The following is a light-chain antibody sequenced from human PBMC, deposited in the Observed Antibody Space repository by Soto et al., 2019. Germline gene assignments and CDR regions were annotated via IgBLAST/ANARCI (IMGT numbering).Light chain of an antibody. V-gene: IGLV7-43*01. CDR3: LLYYGGPWV. CDR1: TGAVTSGHY. Sequence: QAVVTQEPSLTVSPGGTVTLTCASSTGAVTSGHYPNWFQQKPGQAPRALIDNTSNKQSWTPARFSGSLLGGKAALTLSGVQPEDEAEYYCLLYYGGPWVFGGGTKLTVL. J-gene: IGLJ3*02. CDR2: NTS.